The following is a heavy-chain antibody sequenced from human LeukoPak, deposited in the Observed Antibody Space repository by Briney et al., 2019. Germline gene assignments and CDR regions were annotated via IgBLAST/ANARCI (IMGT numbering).Heavy chain of an antibody. CDR3: ARGGRKGYCSGGSCYHDY. CDR2: IYNSGST. Sequence: PSETLSLTCAVSGGSFSGCYWSWIRQPPGKGLEWIGYIYNSGSTKYNPSLKSRVTISVDTSKNQISLKLSSVTAADTAVHYCARGGRKGYCSGGSCYHDYWGQGTLVTVSS. V-gene: IGHV4-59*12. J-gene: IGHJ4*02. CDR1: GGSFSGCY. D-gene: IGHD2-15*01.